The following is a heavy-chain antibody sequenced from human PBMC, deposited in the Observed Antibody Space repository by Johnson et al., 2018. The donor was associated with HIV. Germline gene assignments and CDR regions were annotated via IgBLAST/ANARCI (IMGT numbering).Heavy chain of an antibody. J-gene: IGHJ3*02. CDR1: GFTFDDFG. CDR3: ARRARDTSTWLGGSLNAFDI. V-gene: IGHV3-20*04. Sequence: VQLVESGGRVVRPGGSLRLSCAASGFTFDDFGMSWVHQAPGKGLEWVSGLNWNAGTTFYADAVKGRFTISRDNAKNSLYLQMNTLRAEDTAVYYCARRARDTSTWLGGSLNAFDIWGQGTMVTVSS. D-gene: IGHD6-13*01. CDR2: LNWNAGTT.